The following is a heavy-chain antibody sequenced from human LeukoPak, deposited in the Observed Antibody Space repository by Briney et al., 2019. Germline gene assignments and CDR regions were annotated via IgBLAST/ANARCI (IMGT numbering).Heavy chain of an antibody. CDR3: ANSQRDSYYHYGMDV. D-gene: IGHD3-10*01. CDR1: GFPFNTYA. Sequence: GGSLRLSCSASGFPFNTYAIHWVRQAPGKGLEYVAGISSNGDNTDFADSVKGRFTISRDNSMNMLYLQMNSLRAEDTAVYYCANSQRDSYYHYGMDVWGQGTTVTVSS. CDR2: ISSNGDNT. V-gene: IGHV3-64*04. J-gene: IGHJ6*02.